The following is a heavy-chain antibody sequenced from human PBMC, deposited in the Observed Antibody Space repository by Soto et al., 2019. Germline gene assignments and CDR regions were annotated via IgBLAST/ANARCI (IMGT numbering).Heavy chain of an antibody. D-gene: IGHD3-16*01. Sequence: QVQLVESGGGVVQPGRSLRLSCAASGVTFNSYGMHWVRKAPGKGLEWVAVIAYDGSNKYYVDSVKGRFTISRDNSKNTLQLQMDSLRAEDTAVYYCAKDRVQLRLGEITWTCVDNWGQGTLGTVSS. CDR3: AKDRVQLRLGEITWTCVDN. CDR2: IAYDGSNK. CDR1: GVTFNSYG. V-gene: IGHV3-30*18. J-gene: IGHJ4*02.